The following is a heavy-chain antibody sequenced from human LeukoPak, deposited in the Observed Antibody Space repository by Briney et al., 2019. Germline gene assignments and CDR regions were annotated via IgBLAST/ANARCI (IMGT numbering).Heavy chain of an antibody. Sequence: PGGSLRLSCAASGFTFSSYGMSWVRQAPGKGLEWVANIKQDGSEKYYVDSVKGRFTISRDNAKNSLYLQMNSLRAEDTAVYYCARVRDCSSTSCYGVYYYYYMDVWGKGTTVTVSS. CDR2: IKQDGSEK. CDR1: GFTFSSYG. D-gene: IGHD2-2*01. CDR3: ARVRDCSSTSCYGVYYYYYMDV. V-gene: IGHV3-7*01. J-gene: IGHJ6*03.